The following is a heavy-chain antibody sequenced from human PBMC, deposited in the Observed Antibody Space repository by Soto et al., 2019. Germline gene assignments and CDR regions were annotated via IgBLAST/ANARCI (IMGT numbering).Heavy chain of an antibody. D-gene: IGHD6-19*01. CDR2: ISYDGINK. Sequence: QVQLVESGGGVVQPGRSLRLSCAASGFSFSSYGMQWVRQAPGKGLEWVAVISYDGINKYYADSVKDRFTISRDNSKKTLYLQMNSLRADDTAVYYCVAGQYFFDYCGQGTLVTVSS. CDR1: GFSFSSYG. CDR3: VAGQYFFDY. J-gene: IGHJ4*02. V-gene: IGHV3-30*03.